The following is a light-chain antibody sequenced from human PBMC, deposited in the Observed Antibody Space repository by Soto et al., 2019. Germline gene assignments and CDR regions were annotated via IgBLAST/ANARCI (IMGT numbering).Light chain of an antibody. CDR3: SSYTSSSTYV. J-gene: IGLJ1*01. Sequence: QFVLTQPASVSGSPGQSITISCTGTSSDVGASNYVSWYQQHPAKAPKLIISDVNYRPSGVSNRFSGSKSGNTASLTISGLQVEDEADYYCSSYTSSSTYVFGTGTKVTVL. V-gene: IGLV2-14*01. CDR1: SSDVGASNY. CDR2: DVN.